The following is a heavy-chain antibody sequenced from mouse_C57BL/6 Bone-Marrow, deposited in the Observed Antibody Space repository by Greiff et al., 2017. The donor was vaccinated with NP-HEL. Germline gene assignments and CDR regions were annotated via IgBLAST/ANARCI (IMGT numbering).Heavy chain of an antibody. CDR1: GFNIKDDY. V-gene: IGHV14-4*01. CDR3: TTGGPRAMDY. Sequence: VQLKQSGAELVRPGASVKLSCTASGFNIKDDYMHWVKQRPEQGLEWLGWIDPENGDTEYASKFQGKATITADTSSNTAYLQLSSLTSEDTAVYYCTTGGPRAMDYWGQGTSVTVSS. J-gene: IGHJ4*01. CDR2: IDPENGDT.